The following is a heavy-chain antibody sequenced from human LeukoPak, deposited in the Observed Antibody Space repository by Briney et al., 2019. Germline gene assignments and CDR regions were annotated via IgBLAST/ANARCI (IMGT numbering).Heavy chain of an antibody. CDR1: GGSISSYY. CDR3: ARAPYSGYDFLLAFDI. J-gene: IGHJ3*02. D-gene: IGHD5-12*01. Sequence: PSETLSLTCTVSGGSISSYYWSWIRQPPGKGLEWIGYIYYSGSTNYNPSLKSRVTISVDTSKNQFSLKLSSVTAEDTAVYYCARAPYSGYDFLLAFDIWGQGTMVTVSS. V-gene: IGHV4-59*01. CDR2: IYYSGST.